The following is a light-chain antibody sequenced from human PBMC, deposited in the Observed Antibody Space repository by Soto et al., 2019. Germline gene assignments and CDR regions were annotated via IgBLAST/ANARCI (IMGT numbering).Light chain of an antibody. CDR2: DAS. V-gene: IGKV3-11*01. J-gene: IGKJ4*01. Sequence: ETVLTQSPATLSLSPGERATLSCRASQSVGTYLAWYQQKPGQAPRLLIYDASNRVTGNPARFTGSGSGTDFTLTISSLEPEDVVVYCCQQRSDWPLSFGGGTKGEIK. CDR3: QQRSDWPLS. CDR1: QSVGTY.